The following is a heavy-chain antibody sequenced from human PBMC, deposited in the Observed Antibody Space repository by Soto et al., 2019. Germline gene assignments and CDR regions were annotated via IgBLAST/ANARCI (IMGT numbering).Heavy chain of an antibody. Sequence: EAQLLESGGGLVQPGGSLRLSCAASGLAFSNYAMTWVRQAPGKGLEWVSIITASGYSAYYGGAVKGRFTTSRDNSRSTLYLQMNGLRADDTAVYYCAKGDVLWYPFDFWGQGTLVTVSS. V-gene: IGHV3-23*01. CDR2: ITASGYSA. D-gene: IGHD1-20*01. CDR1: GLAFSNYA. J-gene: IGHJ4*02. CDR3: AKGDVLWYPFDF.